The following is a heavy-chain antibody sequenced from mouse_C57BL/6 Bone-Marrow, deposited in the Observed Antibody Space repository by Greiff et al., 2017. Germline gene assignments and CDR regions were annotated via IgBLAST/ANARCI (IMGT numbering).Heavy chain of an antibody. D-gene: IGHD2-4*01. CDR2: INPNNGGT. J-gene: IGHJ2*01. CDR1: GYTFTDYY. Sequence: VQLQQSGPELVQPGASVKISCKASGYTFTDYYMNWVKQSHGKSLEWIGDINPNNGGTSYNQKFKGKATLTVDKSSSTAYMELRSLTSEDSAVYYCARWDYEGYFDYWGQGTTLTVSS. CDR3: ARWDYEGYFDY. V-gene: IGHV1-26*01.